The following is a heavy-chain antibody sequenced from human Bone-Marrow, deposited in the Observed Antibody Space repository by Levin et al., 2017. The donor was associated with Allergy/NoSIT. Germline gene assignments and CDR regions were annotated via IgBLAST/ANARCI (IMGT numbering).Heavy chain of an antibody. CDR2: IDHSGST. Sequence: SQTLSLTCAVSGGSIRGYYWTWIRQPPGKGLECVGEIDHSGSTNYNPSLKSRVTVSVDTSKNHFALELTSVTAADTAVYYCARGAAFDPWGQGTLVIVSS. CDR1: GGSIRGYY. CDR3: ARGAAFDP. J-gene: IGHJ5*02. D-gene: IGHD6-25*01. V-gene: IGHV4-34*01.